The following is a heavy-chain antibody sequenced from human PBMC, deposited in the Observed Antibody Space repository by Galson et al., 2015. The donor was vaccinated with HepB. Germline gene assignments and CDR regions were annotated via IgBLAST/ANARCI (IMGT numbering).Heavy chain of an antibody. CDR1: GYTFTNYA. J-gene: IGHJ4*02. Sequence: SVKVSCKASGYTFTNYAIQWVRQAPGQRLEWLGWINAGNDGTKYSQKFQGRVSITRDASATTVYMELSSLTSEDMAVYYCARGRWVGHRVQYYFDYWGQGTLVTVSS. D-gene: IGHD1-1*01. CDR3: ARGRWVGHRVQYYFDY. V-gene: IGHV1-3*03. CDR2: INAGNDGT.